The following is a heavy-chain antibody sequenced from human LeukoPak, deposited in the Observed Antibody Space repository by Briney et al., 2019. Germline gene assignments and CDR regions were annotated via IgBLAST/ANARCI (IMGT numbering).Heavy chain of an antibody. CDR1: GGSISSGGYY. CDR2: IYYSGST. V-gene: IGHV4-31*03. Sequence: SETLSLTCTVSGGSISSGGYYWSWIRQHPGKDLEWIGYIYYSGSTYYNPSLKSRVTISVDTSKNQFSLKLSSVTAADTAVYYCARELALYGMDVWGQGTTVTVSS. J-gene: IGHJ6*02. CDR3: ARELALYGMDV.